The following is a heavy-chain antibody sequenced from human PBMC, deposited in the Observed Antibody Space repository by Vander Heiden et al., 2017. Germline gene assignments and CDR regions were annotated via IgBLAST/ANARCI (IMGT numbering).Heavy chain of an antibody. J-gene: IGHJ3*01. CDR3: AKDPNGDYVGAFDF. V-gene: IGHV3-23*01. CDR2: IHDGGAT. D-gene: IGHD4-17*01. Sequence: EVPLLEPGGVLVQPGGSLRLSCVASGFAFSKYAMIWVRQAPGKGLEWVSAIHDGGATQYADSVKGRFTISRDNSKNTLYLQMNRLRAEDTAIYYCAKDPNGDYVGAFDFWGQGTMVTVSS. CDR1: GFAFSKYA.